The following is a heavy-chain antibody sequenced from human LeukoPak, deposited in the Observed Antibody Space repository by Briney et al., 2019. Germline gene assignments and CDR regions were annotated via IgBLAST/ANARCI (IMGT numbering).Heavy chain of an antibody. J-gene: IGHJ4*02. D-gene: IGHD6-13*01. CDR3: ARDSRDYSSSWYY. CDR2: IIPIFGTA. CDR1: GGTFSSYA. V-gene: IGHV1-69*13. Sequence: ASVKVSCKASGGTFSSYAISWVRQAPGQGLEWMGGIIPIFGTANYAQKFQGRVTITADESTSTAYMELSSLRSEDTAVYYCARDSRDYSSSWYYWGQGTLVTVPS.